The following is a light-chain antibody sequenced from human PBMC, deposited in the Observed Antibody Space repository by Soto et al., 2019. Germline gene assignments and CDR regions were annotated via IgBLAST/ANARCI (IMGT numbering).Light chain of an antibody. Sequence: EIVLTQSPATLSLSPGERATLSCRASQSVSSYLAWYQQKPGQAPRLLIYDASNRATGIPARFSGSGSGTDFTLTISSLEPEDFAVYYCQQRSSNWPPVTFGQVTRLEIK. CDR3: QQRSSNWPPVT. J-gene: IGKJ5*01. CDR1: QSVSSY. CDR2: DAS. V-gene: IGKV3-11*01.